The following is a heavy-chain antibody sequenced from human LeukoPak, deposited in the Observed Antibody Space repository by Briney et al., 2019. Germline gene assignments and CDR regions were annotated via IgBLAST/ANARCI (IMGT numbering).Heavy chain of an antibody. J-gene: IGHJ4*02. D-gene: IGHD7-27*01. Sequence: ASVKVSCKTSVNIFPKYGVNWVRQAPGRGLEWMGWISAYTGEAVYAPDLQDRVTMTTDTSTNTAYMDLRNLRSDDTAFYFCALTDTDDFLDSWGQGTLVAVSS. CDR1: VNIFPKYG. CDR3: ALTDTDDFLDS. V-gene: IGHV1-18*01. CDR2: ISAYTGEA.